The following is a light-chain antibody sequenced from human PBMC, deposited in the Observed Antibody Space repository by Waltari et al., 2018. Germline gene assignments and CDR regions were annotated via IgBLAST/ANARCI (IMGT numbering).Light chain of an antibody. J-gene: IGKJ4*01. Sequence: DIQMTQSPSSLSASAGDTVTITCRASQSISTNLNWYQQKPGKAPKRLIYAASSFDSRVPSRFSGSGSGTDFTLTISSLQPEDFATYYCLQYNSHPLTFGAGTKLEIK. CDR3: LQYNSHPLT. V-gene: IGKV1-17*01. CDR2: AAS. CDR1: QSISTN.